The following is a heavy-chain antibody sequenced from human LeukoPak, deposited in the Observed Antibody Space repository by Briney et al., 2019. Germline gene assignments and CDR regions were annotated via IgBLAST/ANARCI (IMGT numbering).Heavy chain of an antibody. D-gene: IGHD3-22*01. CDR2: ISSVSTTT. J-gene: IGHJ4*02. CDR3: ARDNPLSYYYDY. V-gene: IGHV3-48*01. Sequence: GGSLRLSCAASGFTFSNAWMSWVRQAPGRGLEWVSYISSVSTTTYYADSVKGRFTISRDNAKESLYLQMNSLRGEDTAVYYCARDNPLSYYYDYWGQGTLVTVSS. CDR1: GFTFSNAW.